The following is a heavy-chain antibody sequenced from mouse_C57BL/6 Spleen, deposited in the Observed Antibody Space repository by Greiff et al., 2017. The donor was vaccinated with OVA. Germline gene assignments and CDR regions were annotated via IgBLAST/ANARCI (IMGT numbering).Heavy chain of an antibody. J-gene: IGHJ3*01. CDR2: INPSTGGT. CDR3: ARSGYGYPFAY. D-gene: IGHD2-2*01. CDR1: GYSFTGYY. V-gene: IGHV1-42*01. Sequence: EVQLQQSGPELVKPGASVKISCKASGYSFTGYYMNWVKQSPEKSLEWIGEINPSTGGTTYNQKFKSKATLTVDKSSSTAYMQLSSLTSEDSAVYYCARSGYGYPFAYWGQGTLVTVSA.